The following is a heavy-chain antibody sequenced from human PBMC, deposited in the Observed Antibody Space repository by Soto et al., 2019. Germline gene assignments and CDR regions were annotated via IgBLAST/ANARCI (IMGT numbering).Heavy chain of an antibody. J-gene: IGHJ4*02. D-gene: IGHD4-4*01. Sequence: EVQLVESGGGLVQPGGSLRLSCAVSGFSFSSAWMTWNRQAPGKGLERVAIMNEDGSERYYVDSVKGRFTISRDNAKNALFLQMNSLRLEDTAVYFSARDRAYSRFDYWGQGSLVTVSS. V-gene: IGHV3-7*03. CDR3: ARDRAYSRFDY. CDR2: MNEDGSER. CDR1: GFSFSSAW.